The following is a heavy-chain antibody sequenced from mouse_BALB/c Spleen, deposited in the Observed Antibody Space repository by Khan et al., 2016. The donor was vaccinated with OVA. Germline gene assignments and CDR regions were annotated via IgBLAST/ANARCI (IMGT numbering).Heavy chain of an antibody. CDR2: VYPFNDDT. D-gene: IGHD2-1*01. V-gene: IGHV1S136*01. CDR1: GYTFTSYV. CDR3: APVGNYCVSFAY. J-gene: IGHJ3*01. Sequence: VQLKQSGPELVKPGASVKMSCKASGYTFTSYVMHWVKQKPGLGLEWIGYVYPFNDDTKYTEKFKGKATLTSDNSSNTAYMELSSLTSEDSAVYYWAPVGNYCVSFAYWGQGTLVTVSA.